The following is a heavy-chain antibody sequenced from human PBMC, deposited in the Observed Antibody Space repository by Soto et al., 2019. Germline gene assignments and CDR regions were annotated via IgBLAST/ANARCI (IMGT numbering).Heavy chain of an antibody. CDR3: ARVETTETRDGGYFKGMDV. D-gene: IGHD4-17*01. CDR2: IYYSGST. J-gene: IGHJ6*02. CDR1: GASISGYY. Sequence: SETLSLTCTVSGASISGYYCSWIRQPPWEGLEWIGYIYYSGSTSYNPSLKSRVTISLDMSKNQFSLKLSSVTAADTAVYYCARVETTETRDGGYFKGMDVWGQWTTVTVCS. V-gene: IGHV4-59*01.